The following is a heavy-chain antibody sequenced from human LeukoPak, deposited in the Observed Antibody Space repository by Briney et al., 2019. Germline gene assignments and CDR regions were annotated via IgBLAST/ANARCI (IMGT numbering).Heavy chain of an antibody. Sequence: GGSLRLSCAASGFTFSRDWMSWVRQAPGKGLEWVANIKQDGSEKYYVDSVKGRFTISRDNAKNSLYLQMNSLRAEDTAVYYCARHRSGGSQDDAFDIWGQGTMVTVSS. CDR1: GFTFSRDW. D-gene: IGHD2-15*01. J-gene: IGHJ3*02. CDR2: IKQDGSEK. CDR3: ARHRSGGSQDDAFDI. V-gene: IGHV3-7*01.